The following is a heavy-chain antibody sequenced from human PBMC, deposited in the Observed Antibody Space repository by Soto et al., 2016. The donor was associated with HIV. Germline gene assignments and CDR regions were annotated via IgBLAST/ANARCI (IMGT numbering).Heavy chain of an antibody. CDR3: VRGPYNSGWYYFEY. CDR2: LWSDESNE. V-gene: IGHV3-33*08. CDR1: GFTFSNYV. D-gene: IGHD6-19*01. J-gene: IGHJ4*02. Sequence: VQLVESGGGVVQPGRSLRLSCAASGFTFSNYVMHWVRQTPDKGLEWVAILWSDESNEFYIDSVKGRFTISRDNSKNTLYLQMNSLRPEDTAIYYCVRGPYNSGWYYFEYWGQGTLVTSPQ.